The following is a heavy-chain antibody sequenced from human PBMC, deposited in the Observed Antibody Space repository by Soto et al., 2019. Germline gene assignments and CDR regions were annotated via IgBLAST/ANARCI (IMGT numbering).Heavy chain of an antibody. V-gene: IGHV1-18*04. CDR2: IRPDNGDT. CDR1: GYAFNKYG. CDR3: ATSYDSGFDP. J-gene: IGHJ5*02. Sequence: QLQLVQSGAEVERPGASVRVSCKAYGYAFNKYGISWIRQAPGQGLEWMGWIRPDNGDTNYAQKFQGRVTMTTDTSSNTAYMELRSLRSDDTAVYYCATSYDSGFDPWGQGTLVSVSS. D-gene: IGHD5-12*01.